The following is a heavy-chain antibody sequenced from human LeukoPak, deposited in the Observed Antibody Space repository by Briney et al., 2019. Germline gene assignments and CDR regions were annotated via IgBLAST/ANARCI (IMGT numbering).Heavy chain of an antibody. Sequence: PSQTLSLTCTVSGGSISSGSYYWSWIRQPAGKGLEWIGRIYTSGSTNYNPSLKSRVTISVDTSKNQFSLKLSSVTAADTAVYYCAREGRYSSSWYDLYYYYYMDVWGKGTTVTVSS. D-gene: IGHD6-13*01. CDR2: IYTSGST. CDR1: GGSISSGSYY. J-gene: IGHJ6*03. V-gene: IGHV4-61*02. CDR3: AREGRYSSSWYDLYYYYYMDV.